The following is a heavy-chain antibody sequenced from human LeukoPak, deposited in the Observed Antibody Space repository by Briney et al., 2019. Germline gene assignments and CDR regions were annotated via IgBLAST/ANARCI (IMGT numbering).Heavy chain of an antibody. D-gene: IGHD4-23*01. V-gene: IGHV4-59*08. CDR2: IYSSGST. CDR1: GGSLSSYY. CDR3: ARRVHGGTLDY. J-gene: IGHJ4*02. Sequence: SETLSLTCTVSGGSLSSYYWSWIRQPPGKRLEWIGYIYSSGSTNYNPSLKSRVTISVDTSNNQFSLNLSSVTAADTAVCYCARRVHGGTLDYWGQGTLVTVSS.